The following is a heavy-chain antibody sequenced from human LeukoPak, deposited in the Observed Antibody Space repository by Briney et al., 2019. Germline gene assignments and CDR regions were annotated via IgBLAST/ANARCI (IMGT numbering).Heavy chain of an antibody. V-gene: IGHV4-34*01. CDR3: ARGDTAILRSIDY. J-gene: IGHJ4*02. D-gene: IGHD5-18*01. CDR1: GGSFSGYY. CDR2: INHSGST. Sequence: PSETLSLTCGEDGGSFSGYYWSWIRQPPGKGLEWIGEINHSGSTNYNPSLKSRVTISVDTSKNQFSLKLSSVTAADTAVYYCARGDTAILRSIDYWGQGTLVTVSS.